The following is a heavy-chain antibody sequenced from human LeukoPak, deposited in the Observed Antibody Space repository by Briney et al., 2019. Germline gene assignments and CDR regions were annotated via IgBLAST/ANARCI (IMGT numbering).Heavy chain of an antibody. CDR1: GGSISSSSYY. D-gene: IGHD4/OR15-4a*01. CDR3: ATATSYGGIDY. V-gene: IGHV4-39*01. Sequence: SETLSLTCTVSGGSISSSSYYWGWIRQPPGKGLEWIGSIYYSGSTYYNPSLKSRVTISVDTSKNQFSLKLSSVTASDTAVYYCATATSYGGIDYWGQGTLVTISS. CDR2: IYYSGST. J-gene: IGHJ4*02.